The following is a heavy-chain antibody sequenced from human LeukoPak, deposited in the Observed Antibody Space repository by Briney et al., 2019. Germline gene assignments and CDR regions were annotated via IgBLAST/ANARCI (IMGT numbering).Heavy chain of an antibody. CDR1: GGSLSSGDYY. V-gene: IGHV4-30-4*01. J-gene: IGHJ6*02. Sequence: SQTLSLTCTVSGGSLSSGDYYWGWLRQPPGKGREWIGYIYYSGSTYYNPSLKSRVTISVDTSKNQFSLKLSSVTAADTAVYYCARGTLEWLLRYYYYGMDVWGQGTTVTVSS. CDR2: IYYSGST. D-gene: IGHD3-3*01. CDR3: ARGTLEWLLRYYYYGMDV.